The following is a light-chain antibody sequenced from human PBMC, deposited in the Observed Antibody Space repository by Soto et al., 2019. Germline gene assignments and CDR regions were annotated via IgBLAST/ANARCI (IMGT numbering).Light chain of an antibody. CDR2: KAS. CDR3: QQYNTYPIT. J-gene: IGKJ5*01. V-gene: IGKV1-5*03. Sequence: DIQMTQSPSTLSASVGDRVTITCRASQSISSWLAWYQQQPGKAPNLLIYKASSLESGVPSRFSGSGSGTDFTLTINSLQSDDFAPYYCQQYNTYPITFGQGTRLDI. CDR1: QSISSW.